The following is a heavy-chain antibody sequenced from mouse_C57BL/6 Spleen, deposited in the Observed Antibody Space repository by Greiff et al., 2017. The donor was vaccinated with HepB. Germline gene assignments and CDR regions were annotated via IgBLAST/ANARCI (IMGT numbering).Heavy chain of an antibody. D-gene: IGHD1-3*01. Sequence: QVQLQQSGPELVKPGASVKISCKASGYAFSSSWMNWVKQRPGKGLEWIGRIYPGDGDTNYNGKFKGKATLTADKSSSTAYMQLSSLTSEDSAVYFCAREEWSYYFDYWGQGTTLTVSS. CDR2: IYPGDGDT. J-gene: IGHJ2*01. CDR1: GYAFSSSW. CDR3: AREEWSYYFDY. V-gene: IGHV1-82*01.